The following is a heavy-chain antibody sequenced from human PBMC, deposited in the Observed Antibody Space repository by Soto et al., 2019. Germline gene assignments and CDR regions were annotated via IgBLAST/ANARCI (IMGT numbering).Heavy chain of an antibody. Sequence: GGSLRLSCAASGFTFSSYWIHWVHQAPGKGLGWVSRINSDGSSTSYADSVKGRFTISRDNAKNTLYLQMNSLRAEDTAVYYCARPLGYCSGGSCYYYFDYWGQGTLVTVSS. CDR3: ARPLGYCSGGSCYYYFDY. D-gene: IGHD2-15*01. J-gene: IGHJ4*02. CDR2: INSDGSST. CDR1: GFTFSSYW. V-gene: IGHV3-74*01.